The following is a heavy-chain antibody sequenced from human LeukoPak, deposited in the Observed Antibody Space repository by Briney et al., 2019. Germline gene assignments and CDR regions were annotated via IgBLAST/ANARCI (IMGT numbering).Heavy chain of an antibody. CDR1: GFTFSSYA. CDR3: TQSRTVVGYGMDV. D-gene: IGHD2-15*01. V-gene: IGHV3-23*01. J-gene: IGHJ6*02. Sequence: PGGSLRLSCAASGFTFSSYAMSWVRQAPGKGLEWVSTILGGGGGTYYADSVKGRFTISRDSSNNRVYLQMVSLRAEDTAVYYCTQSRTVVGYGMDVWGQGTTVTVSS. CDR2: ILGGGGGT.